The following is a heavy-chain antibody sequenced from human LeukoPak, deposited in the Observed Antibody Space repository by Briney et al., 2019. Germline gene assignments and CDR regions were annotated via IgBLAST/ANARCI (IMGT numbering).Heavy chain of an antibody. J-gene: IGHJ4*02. CDR3: ARGEYSNGYPYRLDS. Sequence: ASVKVSCKGSGSTFSDYHINWVRQASGQGPEWMGWINPKSGDASYNQAFQGRVTMTRDTSISTAYMELNRLRSDDTAMYYCARGEYSNGYPYRLDSWGQGTLVTVSS. CDR1: GSTFSDYH. D-gene: IGHD3-16*01. V-gene: IGHV1-2*02. CDR2: INPKSGDA.